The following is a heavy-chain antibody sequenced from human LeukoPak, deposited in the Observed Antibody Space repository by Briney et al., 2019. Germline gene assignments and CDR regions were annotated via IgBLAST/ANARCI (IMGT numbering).Heavy chain of an antibody. CDR3: AKDPNGDYIGTFDI. D-gene: IGHD4-17*01. CDR1: GFTFSSYG. J-gene: IGHJ3*02. CDR2: ISGSGGST. V-gene: IGHV3-23*01. Sequence: GSLRLSCAASGFTFSSYGMTWVRQAPGKGLEWVSSISGSGGSTQYAASVQGRFTISRDNSKNTLYLQMNSLRAEDTAVYYCAKDPNGDYIGTFDIWGQGTMVTVSS.